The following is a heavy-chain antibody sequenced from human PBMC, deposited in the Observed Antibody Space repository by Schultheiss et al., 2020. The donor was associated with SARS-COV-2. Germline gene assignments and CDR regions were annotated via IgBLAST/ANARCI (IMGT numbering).Heavy chain of an antibody. V-gene: IGHV4-30-4*01. CDR3: ARDRSWFDP. CDR1: GGSINSDDYH. CDR2: IYHSGST. Sequence: SETLSLTCTVSGGSINSDDYHWSWIRQPPGKGLEWVGSIYHSGSTYYNPSLKSRVTISVDTSKNQFSLKLSSVTAADTAVYYCARDRSWFDPWGQGTLVTVSS. J-gene: IGHJ5*02.